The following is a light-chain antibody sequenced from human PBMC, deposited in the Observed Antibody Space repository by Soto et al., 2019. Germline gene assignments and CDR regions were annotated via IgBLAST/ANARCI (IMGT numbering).Light chain of an antibody. V-gene: IGKV3-20*01. CDR2: GAS. J-gene: IGKJ3*01. CDR1: QSVSSSY. CDR3: QQFDDYPFT. Sequence: EIVLTQSPGTLSLSPGERATLSCRASQSVSSSYLAWYQQKPGQAPRLLIYGASSRATGIPDRFSGSGSGTDFTLTISRLEPEYFATYYCQQFDDYPFTFGPGTKVDFK.